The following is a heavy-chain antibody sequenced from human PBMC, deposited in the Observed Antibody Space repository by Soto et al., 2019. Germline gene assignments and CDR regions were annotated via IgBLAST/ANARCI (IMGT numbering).Heavy chain of an antibody. Sequence: QVQLVQSGAEVKKPGAPVKVPCKASGYTFTSYGISWVLQAPGQGLEWMGWISAYNGNTNCAQKLQGRVTMTTDTPTSTAYTELRSLRSDDTAVYYCARDLTVTTSGLYYYYMDVWGKGTTVTVSS. D-gene: IGHD4-4*01. J-gene: IGHJ6*03. V-gene: IGHV1-18*01. CDR1: GYTFTSYG. CDR2: ISAYNGNT. CDR3: ARDLTVTTSGLYYYYMDV.